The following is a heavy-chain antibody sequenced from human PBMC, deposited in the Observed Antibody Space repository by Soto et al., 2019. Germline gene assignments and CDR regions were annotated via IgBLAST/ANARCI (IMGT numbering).Heavy chain of an antibody. CDR2: IYYSGST. J-gene: IGHJ3*02. CDR1: GGSISSGGYY. D-gene: IGHD4-17*01. Sequence: QVQLQESGPGLVKPSQTLSLTCTVSGGSISSGGYYWSWIRQHPGKGLEWIGYIYYSGSTYYNPSLNSRVTISVETSKNQFSLKLSSVTAADTAVYYCAREPQPNYGGGGDDAFDIWGQGTMVTVSS. CDR3: AREPQPNYGGGGDDAFDI. V-gene: IGHV4-31*03.